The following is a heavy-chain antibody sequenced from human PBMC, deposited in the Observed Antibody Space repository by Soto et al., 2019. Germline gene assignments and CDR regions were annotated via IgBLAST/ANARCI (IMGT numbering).Heavy chain of an antibody. J-gene: IGHJ6*02. CDR3: ARVEAVASIYNYHGLDV. D-gene: IGHD6-19*01. CDR1: GGTFSNYA. V-gene: IGHV1-69*12. CDR2: IVPIFGTT. Sequence: QVQLVQSGAEVKKPGSSVKVSCKASGGTFSNYAISWVRQAPGQGIEWMGGIVPIFGTTYYAQKFQGRVTIIADDSTTTAYLELSSLRSEDTAMYYCARVEAVASIYNYHGLDVWGQGTAVSVAS.